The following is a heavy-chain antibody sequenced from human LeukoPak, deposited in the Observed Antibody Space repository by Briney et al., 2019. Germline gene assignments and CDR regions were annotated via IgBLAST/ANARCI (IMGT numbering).Heavy chain of an antibody. V-gene: IGHV4-59*02. CDR3: ARDLATYCSSTNCFGSLGMDV. J-gene: IGHJ6*02. CDR1: SGSVRSFY. Sequence: PSETLSLTCTVSSGSVRSFYWSWIRQPPGKGLEWIGHIYYSGSTNYNPSLKSRVTMSLDTSKNQFSLKLTSVTAADTAIYYCARDLATYCSSTNCFGSLGMDVWGQGTTVTVSS. CDR2: IYYSGST. D-gene: IGHD2-2*01.